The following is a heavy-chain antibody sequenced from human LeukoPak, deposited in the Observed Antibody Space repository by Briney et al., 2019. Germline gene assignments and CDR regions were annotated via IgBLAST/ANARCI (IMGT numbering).Heavy chain of an antibody. J-gene: IGHJ4*02. CDR1: GFTFSSYG. V-gene: IGHV3-30*03. CDR3: ARDRRSSGNYYFEY. Sequence: GGSLRLSCAASGFTFSSYGMHWVRQAPAKGLQWVAVISYDGTNKYYADSVKGRFTISRDNSKNTLYLQMNSLSAEDTAVYYCARDRRSSGNYYFEYWGQGTLVTVSS. CDR2: ISYDGTNK. D-gene: IGHD3-10*01.